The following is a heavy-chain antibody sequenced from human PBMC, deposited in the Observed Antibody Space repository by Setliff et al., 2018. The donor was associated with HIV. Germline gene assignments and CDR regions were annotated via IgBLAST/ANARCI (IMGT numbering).Heavy chain of an antibody. CDR2: IYGSSGST. CDR1: GFTFSNYA. D-gene: IGHD1-26*01. CDR3: APLVGATGAPSY. Sequence: GGSLRLSCAASGFTFSNYAMSWVRQAPGKGLEWVSAIYGSSGSTNYADSVKGRFTISRDNAKNSLYLQMDSLRAEDTAVYYCAPLVGATGAPSYWGQGTLVTVSS. V-gene: IGHV3-23*01. J-gene: IGHJ4*02.